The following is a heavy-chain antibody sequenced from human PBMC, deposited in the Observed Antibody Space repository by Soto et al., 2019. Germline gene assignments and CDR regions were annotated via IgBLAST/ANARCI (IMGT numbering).Heavy chain of an antibody. J-gene: IGHJ6*02. CDR2: INAGNGDT. Sequence: ASVKVSCKASGYTFTSYAMHWVRQAPGQRLEWMGWINAGNGDTKYSQKLQGRVTITRDTSTSTAYMELSSLRSEDTAVYYCARLLMDVWGQGTPVTVSS. CDR3: ARLLMDV. CDR1: GYTFTSYA. V-gene: IGHV1-3*01.